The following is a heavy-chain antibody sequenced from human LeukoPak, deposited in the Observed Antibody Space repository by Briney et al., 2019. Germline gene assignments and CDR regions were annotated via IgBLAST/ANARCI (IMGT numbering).Heavy chain of an antibody. CDR1: GFDFNEFA. D-gene: IGHD3-22*01. CDR3: AKAPSVSFVDYYDSSGPDAFDI. CDR2: ISGSGGST. Sequence: PGGSLRLSCAASGFDFNEFAMTWVRQAPGKGLGWVSAISGSGGSTYYADSVKGRFTISRDNSKNTLYLQMNSLRAEDTAVYYCAKAPSVSFVDYYDSSGPDAFDIWGQGTMVTVSS. V-gene: IGHV3-23*01. J-gene: IGHJ3*02.